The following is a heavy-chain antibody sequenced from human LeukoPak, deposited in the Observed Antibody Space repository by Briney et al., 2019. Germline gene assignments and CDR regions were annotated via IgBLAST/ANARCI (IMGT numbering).Heavy chain of an antibody. J-gene: IGHJ4*02. CDR2: IGTTGNYI. CDR1: GFTFSNYL. V-gene: IGHV3-21*01. Sequence: GGSLRRSCAASGFTFSNYLMNWVRQAPGKGLGWVSSIGTTGNYIYYSDSVKGRFTISRDNAKDSLFLQMNSLRTEDTGVYYCARDSYGWHDRWDYWGLGTQVIVSS. CDR3: ARDSYGWHDRWDY. D-gene: IGHD3-16*01.